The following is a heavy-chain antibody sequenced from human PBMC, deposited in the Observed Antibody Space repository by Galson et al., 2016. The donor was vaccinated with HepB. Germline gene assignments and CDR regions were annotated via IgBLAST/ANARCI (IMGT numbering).Heavy chain of an antibody. D-gene: IGHD3-22*01. CDR2: INQDGSEK. CDR3: ERETGDYYDSRGYYSNNWFDP. V-gene: IGHV3-7*01. J-gene: IGHJ5*02. CDR1: GFTFSCYW. Sequence: SLRLSCAASGFTFSCYWMSWVRQAPGKGLEWVANINQDGSEKNYVDSVKGRFTISRDNAKNTLYLQMHSLRAEDPAVYYCERETGDYYDSRGYYSNNWFDPWGQGTLVTVSS.